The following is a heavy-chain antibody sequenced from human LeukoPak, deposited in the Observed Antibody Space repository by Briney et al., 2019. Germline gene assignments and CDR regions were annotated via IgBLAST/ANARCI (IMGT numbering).Heavy chain of an antibody. D-gene: IGHD3-10*01. J-gene: IGHJ4*02. CDR3: ARSGSYYSPFDY. CDR2: ISGSGGST. CDR1: GSTFSSYA. V-gene: IGHV3-23*01. Sequence: GGSLRLSCAASGSTFSSYAMSWVRQAPGKGLEWVSAISGSGGSTYYADSVKGRFTISRDNSKNTLYLQMNSLRAEDTAVYYCARSGSYYSPFDYWGRGTLVTVSS.